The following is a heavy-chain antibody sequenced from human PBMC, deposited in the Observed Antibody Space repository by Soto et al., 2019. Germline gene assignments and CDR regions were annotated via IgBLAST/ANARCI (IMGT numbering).Heavy chain of an antibody. CDR1: GGTISRYY. Sequence: QVQLQESGPGLVKPSETLSLTCTVSGGTISRYYWSWIRQPPGKGLEWIGYMYNTGSTVYNPSFKSRVTISVDTSKNQFSLKLNSVTAADTAVYYCARDLWGYCGTDCYPLDVWGQVTTVTVSS. CDR2: MYNTGST. J-gene: IGHJ6*02. V-gene: IGHV4-59*01. D-gene: IGHD2-21*02. CDR3: ARDLWGYCGTDCYPLDV.